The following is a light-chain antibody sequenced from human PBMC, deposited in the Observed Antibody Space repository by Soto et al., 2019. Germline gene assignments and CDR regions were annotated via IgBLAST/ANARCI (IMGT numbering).Light chain of an antibody. CDR2: ESS. Sequence: EIVMTQSPATLSVSPGERATLSCRASQSVDNYLDWYQQKNGQAPRILIYESSNRDTGIAARFSGSGSGTDFILTISRLEPEDFEVYYCQQRSNWPQTFGQGTKVDIK. V-gene: IGKV3-11*01. CDR1: QSVDNY. CDR3: QQRSNWPQT. J-gene: IGKJ1*01.